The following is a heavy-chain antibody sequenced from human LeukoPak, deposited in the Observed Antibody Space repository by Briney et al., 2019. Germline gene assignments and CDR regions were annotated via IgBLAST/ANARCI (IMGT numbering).Heavy chain of an antibody. J-gene: IGHJ4*02. V-gene: IGHV4-34*01. CDR1: GGSFSGYY. CDR3: ARVGDAANHSSGHSIDY. Sequence: SETLSLTCAVYGGSFSGYYWSWIRQPPVKGLEWIGEINHSGSTNYNPSLKSRVTISVDTSKNQFSLKLSSVTAADTAVYYCARVGDAANHSSGHSIDYWGQGTLVTVSS. CDR2: INHSGST. D-gene: IGHD3-22*01.